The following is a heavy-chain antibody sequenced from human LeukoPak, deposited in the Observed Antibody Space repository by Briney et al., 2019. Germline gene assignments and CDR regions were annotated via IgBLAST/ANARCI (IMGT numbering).Heavy chain of an antibody. CDR1: GYTFTGYY. Sequence: ASVKVSCKASGYTFTGYYMHWVRQAPGQGLEWMGWINPNSGGTNYAQKFQGRVTMTRDTSISTAYMELSSLRSEDTAVYYCAAVNLLPYYYYYMDVWGKGTTVTVSS. V-gene: IGHV1-2*02. CDR2: INPNSGGT. D-gene: IGHD6-19*01. J-gene: IGHJ6*03. CDR3: AAVNLLPYYYYYMDV.